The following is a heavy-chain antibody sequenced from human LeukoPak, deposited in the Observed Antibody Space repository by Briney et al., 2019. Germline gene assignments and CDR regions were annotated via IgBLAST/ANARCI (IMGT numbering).Heavy chain of an antibody. J-gene: IGHJ4*02. CDR2: INHSGST. CDR1: GGSISSGSYY. Sequence: SETLSLTCTVSGGSISSGSYYWSWIRQPAGKGLEWIGEINHSGSTNYNPSLKSRVTISVDTSKNQFSLKLSSVTAADTAVYYCARFRSSQYYFGYWGQGTLVTVSS. D-gene: IGHD6-6*01. V-gene: IGHV4-61*10. CDR3: ARFRSSQYYFGY.